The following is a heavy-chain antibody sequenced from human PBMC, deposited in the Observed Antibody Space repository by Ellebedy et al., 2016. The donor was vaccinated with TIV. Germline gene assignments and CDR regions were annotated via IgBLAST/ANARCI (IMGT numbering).Heavy chain of an antibody. J-gene: IGHJ4*02. CDR3: TKDGSGTMNF. D-gene: IGHD1-1*01. Sequence: PGGSLRLSCAVPGFTFSTSWMSWVRQAPGQGLEWVANMNGDGNERYYVDSVEGRFTISRDNTRNSLYLQMNSLRADDTAVYYCTKDGSGTMNFWGQGTLVTVSS. CDR1: GFTFSTSW. V-gene: IGHV3-7*01. CDR2: MNGDGNER.